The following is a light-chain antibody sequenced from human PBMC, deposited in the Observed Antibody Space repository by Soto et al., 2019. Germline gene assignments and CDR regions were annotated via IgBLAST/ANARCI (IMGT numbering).Light chain of an antibody. V-gene: IGKV3-20*01. J-gene: IGKJ1*01. Sequence: EIVLTQSPGTLSGSPGERVSLSCRASQSVSSNNLAWYQQKPGQAPRLLIYGASRRATGIPDRFSGSGSGTDFTLTISRLEPEDFAVYHCQQYGSSSTTTFGQGTKVEIK. CDR2: GAS. CDR1: QSVSSNN. CDR3: QQYGSSSTTT.